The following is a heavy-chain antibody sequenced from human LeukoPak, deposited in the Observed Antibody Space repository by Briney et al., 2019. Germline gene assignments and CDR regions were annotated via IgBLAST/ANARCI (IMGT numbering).Heavy chain of an antibody. Sequence: SETLSLTCAVSGGSISSSNWWICVRQPPGKGLAWIGEIYHTGSTNYNPSLKSRVTISVDKSKNQFSLKLSSVTAADTAMYYCARDTGGRGRLDAFDIWGQGTMVTVSS. CDR3: ARDTGGRGRLDAFDI. CDR1: GGSISSSNW. D-gene: IGHD3-10*01. J-gene: IGHJ3*02. CDR2: IYHTGST. V-gene: IGHV4-4*02.